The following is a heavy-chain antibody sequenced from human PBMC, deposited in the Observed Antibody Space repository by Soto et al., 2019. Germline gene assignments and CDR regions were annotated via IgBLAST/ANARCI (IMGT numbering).Heavy chain of an antibody. CDR3: ARDRIAVAGITRYGMDV. CDR1: VDIVSSNSAA. CDR2: TYYRSKWYN. J-gene: IGHJ6*02. Sequence: SQTLSLTCAISVDIVSSNSAAWNCIRQSPSRGLEWLGRTYYRSKWYNDYAVSVKSRITINPDTSKNQFSLQLNSVTPEDTAVYYCARDRIAVAGITRYGMDVWGQGTTVTVSS. V-gene: IGHV6-1*01. D-gene: IGHD6-19*01.